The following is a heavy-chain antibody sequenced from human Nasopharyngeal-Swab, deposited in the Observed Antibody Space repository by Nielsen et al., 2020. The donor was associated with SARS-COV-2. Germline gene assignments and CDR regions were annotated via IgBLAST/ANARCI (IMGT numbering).Heavy chain of an antibody. CDR3: ARDKATTGTTNWFDP. D-gene: IGHD1-1*01. CDR1: GYTFTGYY. CDR2: INPNSGGT. V-gene: IGHV1-2*02. J-gene: IGHJ5*02. Sequence: ASVKVSCKASGYTFTGYYMHWVRQAPGQGLEWMGWINPNSGGTNYAQKFQGRVTMTRDTSTSTVYMELSSLRSEDTAVYYCARDKATTGTTNWFDPWGQGTLVTVSS.